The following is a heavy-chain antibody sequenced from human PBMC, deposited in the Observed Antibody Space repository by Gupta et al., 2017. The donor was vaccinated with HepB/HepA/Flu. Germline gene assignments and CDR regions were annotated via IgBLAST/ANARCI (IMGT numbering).Heavy chain of an antibody. CDR2: MHPGDSDI. J-gene: IGHJ4*02. D-gene: IGHD6-13*01. CDR1: GYFFTDYW. CDR3: ARSAGGSISSYAYY. V-gene: IGHV5-51*01. Sequence: EVQLVQSGAEVKKPGESLKISCKGSGYFFTDYWIGWVRQMPGKGLEWMAIMHPGDSDIRYMPSFQGQVTISADKSITTAYLQWSSLKASDTAVYYCARSAGGSISSYAYYWGQGTLVTVSS.